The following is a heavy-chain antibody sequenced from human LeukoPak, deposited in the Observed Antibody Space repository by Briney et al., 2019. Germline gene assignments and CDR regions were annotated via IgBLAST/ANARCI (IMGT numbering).Heavy chain of an antibody. V-gene: IGHV1-46*01. Sequence: RWASVKVSCKASGYTFTHYYMHWVRQAPGQGLEWMGIINPSGGSTSYTQKFQGRVIMTRDMSTSTVYMEVSSLRSEDTAVYYCARDDGSGWYHLDYWGQGTLVTVFS. CDR1: GYTFTHYY. CDR2: INPSGGST. J-gene: IGHJ4*02. CDR3: ARDDGSGWYHLDY. D-gene: IGHD6-19*01.